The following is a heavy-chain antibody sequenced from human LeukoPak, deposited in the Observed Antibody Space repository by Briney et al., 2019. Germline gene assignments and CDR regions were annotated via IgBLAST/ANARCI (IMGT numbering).Heavy chain of an antibody. J-gene: IGHJ6*02. CDR2: IYHSGST. Sequence: SETLSLTCTVSGYSISSGYYWGWIRQPPGKGLEWIGSIYHSGSTYYNPSLKSRVTISVDTSKNQFSLKLSSVTAADTAVYYCAARTYYYGSGTDYYYYGMDVWGQGTMVTVSS. V-gene: IGHV4-38-2*02. CDR1: GYSISSGYY. CDR3: AARTYYYGSGTDYYYYGMDV. D-gene: IGHD3-10*01.